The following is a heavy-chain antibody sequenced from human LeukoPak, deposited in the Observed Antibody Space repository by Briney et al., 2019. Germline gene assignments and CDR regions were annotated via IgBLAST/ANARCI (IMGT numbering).Heavy chain of an antibody. CDR3: ARDPNGDYIGAFDM. Sequence: PGGSLRRSCAASGFIVSNYALMWLRQSPGKGLEWVSAIRGSGGGTFYADSVKGLFTISRDNFKNTLYRQMDCLIAEDTSVYYCARDPNGDYIGAFDMWGRGTLVTVSS. V-gene: IGHV3-23*01. D-gene: IGHD4-17*01. J-gene: IGHJ3*02. CDR1: GFIVSNYA. CDR2: IRGSGGGT.